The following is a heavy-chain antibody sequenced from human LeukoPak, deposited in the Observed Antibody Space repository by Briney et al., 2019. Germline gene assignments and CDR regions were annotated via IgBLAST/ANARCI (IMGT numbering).Heavy chain of an antibody. CDR3: ARDQSGLSSPVYGMDV. CDR1: GFTFSNYA. Sequence: GGSLRLSCAASGFTFSNYAMSWVRQAPGKGLEWVSGIGGSGGMTYYADSVKGRFTISRDNSKNTLYLQMNSLRAEDTAVYYCARDQSGLSSPVYGMDVWGQGTTVTVSS. V-gene: IGHV3-23*01. D-gene: IGHD6-25*01. J-gene: IGHJ6*02. CDR2: IGGSGGMT.